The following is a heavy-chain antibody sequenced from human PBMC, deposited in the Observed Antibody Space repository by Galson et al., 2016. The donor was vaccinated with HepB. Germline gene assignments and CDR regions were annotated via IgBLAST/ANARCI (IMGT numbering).Heavy chain of an antibody. CDR1: GVSVKDYY. D-gene: IGHD4-17*01. J-gene: IGHJ6*04. CDR2: IYGSGST. V-gene: IGHV4-4*07. CDR3: ARGGGPTLTPVGDV. Sequence: SETLSVTCAVSGVSVKDYYWNWIRQSAGKGLEWIGRIYGSGSTTYNPSLRGRVTMSIDTSKSQFSLWLTSLTAADTAVYYCARGGGPTLTPVGDVWGKGTTVTVSS.